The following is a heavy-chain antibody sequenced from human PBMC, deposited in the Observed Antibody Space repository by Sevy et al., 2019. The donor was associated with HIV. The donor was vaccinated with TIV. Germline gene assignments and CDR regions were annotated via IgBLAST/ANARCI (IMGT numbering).Heavy chain of an antibody. CDR2: MNPNSGNT. Sequence: ASVKVSCKASGYTFTSYDINWVRQATGQGLEWMGWMNPNSGNTGYAQKFQGRDTMTRNTSISTAYMELSSLRSEDTAVYYSARGQLWFGELLVSGGYYYGMDVWGQGTTVTVSS. CDR3: ARGQLWFGELLVSGGYYYGMDV. J-gene: IGHJ6*02. D-gene: IGHD3-10*01. V-gene: IGHV1-8*01. CDR1: GYTFTSYD.